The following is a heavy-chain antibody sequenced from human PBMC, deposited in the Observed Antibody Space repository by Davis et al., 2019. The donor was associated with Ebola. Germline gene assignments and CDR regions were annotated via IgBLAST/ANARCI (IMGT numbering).Heavy chain of an antibody. CDR3: ARSRDLYGMDV. CDR2: IYYSGST. J-gene: IGHJ6*02. V-gene: IGHV4-30-4*01. CDR1: GGSISSGDYY. Sequence: MPSETLSLTCTVSGGSISSGDYYWSWMRQPPGKGLEWIGYIYYSGSTYYNPSLKSRVTISVDTSKNQFSLKLSSVTAADTAVYYCARSRDLYGMDVWGQGTTVTVSS.